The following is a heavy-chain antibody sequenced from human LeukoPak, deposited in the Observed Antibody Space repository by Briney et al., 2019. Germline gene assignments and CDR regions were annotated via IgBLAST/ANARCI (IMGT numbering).Heavy chain of an antibody. CDR1: GYTFTGYY. CDR3: ARVPPYCSSTSCYLNY. V-gene: IGHV1-2*02. Sequence: ASVKVSCKASGYTFTGYYMHWVRQAPGQGLEWMGWINPNSGGTNYAQKLQGRVTMTRDTSISTAYMELSRLRSDDTAVYYCARVPPYCSSTSCYLNYWGQGTLVTVSS. J-gene: IGHJ4*02. D-gene: IGHD2-2*01. CDR2: INPNSGGT.